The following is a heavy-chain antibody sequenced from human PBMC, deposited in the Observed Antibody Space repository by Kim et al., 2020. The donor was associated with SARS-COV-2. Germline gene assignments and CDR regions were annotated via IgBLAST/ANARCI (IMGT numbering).Heavy chain of an antibody. V-gene: IGHV4-34*01. D-gene: IGHD4-17*01. CDR3: ARVVPQSDYGGNGGDY. CDR2: INHSGST. CDR1: GGSFSGYY. Sequence: SETLSLTCAVYGGSFSGYYWSWIRQPPGKGLEWIGEINHSGSTNYNPSLKSRVTISVDTSKNQFSLKLSSVTAADTAVYYCARVVPQSDYGGNGGDYWGQGTLVTVSS. J-gene: IGHJ4*02.